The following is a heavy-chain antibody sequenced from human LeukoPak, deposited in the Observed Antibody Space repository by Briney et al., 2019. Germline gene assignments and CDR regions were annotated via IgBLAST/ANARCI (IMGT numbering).Heavy chain of an antibody. V-gene: IGHV3-33*06. CDR2: IWPDGSKK. CDR3: AKIPSSAEPNFDY. Sequence: PGRSLRLSCAASGFTFRTYAMHWVRQAPGKGLEWVAFIWPDGSKKFYADSVKGRFTISRDNSNHTLYLQMNSLRPEDTALYFCAKIPSSAEPNFDYWGQGILLTVSS. CDR1: GFTFRTYA. D-gene: IGHD1-14*01. J-gene: IGHJ4*02.